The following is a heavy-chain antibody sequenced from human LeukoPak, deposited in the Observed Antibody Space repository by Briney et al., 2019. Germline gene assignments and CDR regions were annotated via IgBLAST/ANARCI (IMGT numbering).Heavy chain of an antibody. CDR1: GFTFSNYG. D-gene: IGHD7-27*01. Sequence: GRSLRLSCAASGFTFSNYGMHWVRQAPGKGLEWVAVISYDGSNKYYADSVKGRFTISRDNSRNTLYLQMNSLRAEDTAVYYCARDGENHYYDYWGQGTLVTVST. CDR3: ARDGENHYYDY. V-gene: IGHV3-30*03. CDR2: ISYDGSNK. J-gene: IGHJ4*02.